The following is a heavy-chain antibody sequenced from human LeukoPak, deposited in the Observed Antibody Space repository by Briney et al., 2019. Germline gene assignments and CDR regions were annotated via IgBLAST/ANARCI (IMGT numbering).Heavy chain of an antibody. CDR1: GYTFTIHG. CDR2: ISTSKGDT. Sequence: ASVTVSCKTSGYTFTIHGISWVRQAPGQGLEWMGWISTSKGDTNYAQKFKGRLTMTTDRSTYTAYMELRSLSSDDTAVYYCARDWPTVITDYWGQGTLVTVSS. D-gene: IGHD4-11*01. J-gene: IGHJ4*02. CDR3: ARDWPTVITDY. V-gene: IGHV1-18*01.